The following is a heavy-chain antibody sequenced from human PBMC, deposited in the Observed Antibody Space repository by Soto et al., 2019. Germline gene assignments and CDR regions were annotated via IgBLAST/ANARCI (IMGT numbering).Heavy chain of an antibody. V-gene: IGHV1-69*13. D-gene: IGHD4-4*01. Sequence: SVKVSCKASGGTFSSYAISWVRQAPGQGLEWMGGIIPIFGTANYAQKFQGRVTITADESTSTGYMELSSLRSEDTAVYYCASTVSRYYYYGMDVWGQGTTVTVS. CDR2: IIPIFGTA. J-gene: IGHJ6*02. CDR1: GGTFSSYA. CDR3: ASTVSRYYYYGMDV.